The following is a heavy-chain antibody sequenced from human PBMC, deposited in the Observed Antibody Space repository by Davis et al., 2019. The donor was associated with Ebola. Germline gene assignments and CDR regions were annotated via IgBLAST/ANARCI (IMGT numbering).Heavy chain of an antibody. J-gene: IGHJ3*02. D-gene: IGHD3-22*01. CDR3: ARGGYYDSSGYSHDAFDI. V-gene: IGHV3-21*01. CDR1: GFTFSIFA. Sequence: GGSLRLSCAASGFTFSIFAMNWVRQAPGKGLEWVSFISSSSNYIYYADSVKGRFTVSRDNAKNSLYLQMNSLRAEDTAVYHCARGGYYDSSGYSHDAFDIWGQGTMVTVSS. CDR2: ISSSSNYI.